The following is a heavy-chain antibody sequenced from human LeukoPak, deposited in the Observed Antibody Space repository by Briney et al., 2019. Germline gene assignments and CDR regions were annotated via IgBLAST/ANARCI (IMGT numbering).Heavy chain of an antibody. D-gene: IGHD3-16*01. CDR2: ISASGGST. CDR1: GFTFTSYA. V-gene: IGHV3-23*01. J-gene: IGHJ6*03. CDR3: AKGPYVWGSPPWGYMDV. Sequence: PGGSLRLSCAASGFTFTSYAMSWVRQAPKKGLEWVSVISASGGSTNYADSVKGRFTISRDNSKNTLYLQMNSLRAEDSAVYYCAKGPYVWGSPPWGYMDVWGKGTTVTISS.